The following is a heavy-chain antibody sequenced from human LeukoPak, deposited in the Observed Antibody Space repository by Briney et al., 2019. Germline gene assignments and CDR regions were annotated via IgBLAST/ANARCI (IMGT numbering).Heavy chain of an antibody. J-gene: IGHJ6*03. CDR2: IYSGGST. V-gene: IGHV3-66*02. D-gene: IGHD2-2*01. CDR3: ARDLRYIVVVPAATYYYYYMDV. CDR1: GFAVSSNY. Sequence: GGSLRLSCAASGFAVSSNYMSWVRQAPGKGLEGVSVIYSGGSTYYADSVKGRFTISRDNSKNTLYLQMNSLRAEDTAVYYCARDLRYIVVVPAATYYYYYMDVWGKGTTVTVSS.